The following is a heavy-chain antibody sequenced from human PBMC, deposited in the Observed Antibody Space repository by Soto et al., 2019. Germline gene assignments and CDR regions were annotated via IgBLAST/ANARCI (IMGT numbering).Heavy chain of an antibody. CDR2: INHSGST. D-gene: IGHD3-22*01. CDR3: ARVGYTYYYDSSGPKRYYFDY. CDR1: GGSFSGYY. Sequence: PSETLSLTCAVYGGSFSGYYWSWIRQPPGKWLEWIGEINHSGSTNYNPSLKSRVTISVDTSKNQFSLKLSSVTAADTAVYYCARVGYTYYYDSSGPKRYYFDYWGQGXLVTVSS. V-gene: IGHV4-34*01. J-gene: IGHJ4*02.